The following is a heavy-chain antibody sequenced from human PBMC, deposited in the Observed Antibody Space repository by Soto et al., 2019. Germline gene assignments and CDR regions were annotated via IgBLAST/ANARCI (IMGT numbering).Heavy chain of an antibody. CDR2: ISGSGGST. J-gene: IGHJ4*02. V-gene: IGHV3-23*01. CDR3: TILGYCSGGSCSAPPI. CDR1: GFTFSSYA. Sequence: GESLKISCAASGFTFSSYAMSWVRQAPGKGLEWVSAISGSGGSTYYADSVKGRFTISRDNSKNTLYLQMNSLRAEDTAVYYCTILGYCSGGSCSAPPIWGQGTLVTVSS. D-gene: IGHD2-15*01.